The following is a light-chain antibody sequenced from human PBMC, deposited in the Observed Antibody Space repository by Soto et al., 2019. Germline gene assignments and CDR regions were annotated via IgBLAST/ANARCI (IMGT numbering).Light chain of an antibody. Sequence: DIQLTQSPTSLSASVGDRVTIACRASQFIDSYLNWYQQKPGKAPKLLIYAASSLQSGVSSRFSGSGSGTDFTLTINSLQPEDFATYYCQQSYSTTRTFGQGTKVEMK. V-gene: IGKV1-39*01. CDR1: QFIDSY. J-gene: IGKJ1*01. CDR3: QQSYSTTRT. CDR2: AAS.